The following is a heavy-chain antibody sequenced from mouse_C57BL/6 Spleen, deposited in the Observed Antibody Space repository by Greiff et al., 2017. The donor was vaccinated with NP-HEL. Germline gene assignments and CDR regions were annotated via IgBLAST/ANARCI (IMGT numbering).Heavy chain of an antibody. Sequence: DVQLQESGGGLVQPGGSMKLSCVASGFTFSNYWMNWVRQSPEKGLEWVAQIRLKSDNYATHYAESVKGRFTISRDDSKSSVYLQMNNLRAEDTGIYYCTGGTTVDWYFDVWGTGTTVTVSS. CDR2: IRLKSDNYAT. CDR1: GFTFSNYW. V-gene: IGHV6-3*01. J-gene: IGHJ1*03. CDR3: TGGTTVDWYFDV. D-gene: IGHD1-1*01.